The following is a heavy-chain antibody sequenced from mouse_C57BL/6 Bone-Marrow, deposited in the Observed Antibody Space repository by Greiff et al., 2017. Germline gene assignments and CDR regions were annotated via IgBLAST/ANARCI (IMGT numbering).Heavy chain of an antibody. CDR3: AREEDYYGSSYYFDY. J-gene: IGHJ2*01. CDR2: ISDGGSYT. CDR1: GFTFSSYA. Sequence: EVQLVESGGGLVKPGGSLKLSCAASGFTFSSYAMSWVRQTPEKRLEWVATISDGGSYTYYPDNVKGRFTISRDNAKNNLYLQMSHLKSEDTAMYYCAREEDYYGSSYYFDYWGQGTTLTVSS. D-gene: IGHD1-1*01. V-gene: IGHV5-4*01.